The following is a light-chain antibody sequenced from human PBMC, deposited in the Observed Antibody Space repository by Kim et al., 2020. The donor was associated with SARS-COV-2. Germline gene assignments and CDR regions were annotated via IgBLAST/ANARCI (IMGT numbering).Light chain of an antibody. CDR2: KAS. Sequence: DIQMTQSPSTLSASVGDRVTITCRASQSISSWLAWYQQKPGQAPKLLIYKASTLESGVPSRFSGSGSGTEFTLTISSLQPDDFATYYCQQYSSYSYSFGLGTKLEI. CDR3: QQYSSYSYS. CDR1: QSISSW. J-gene: IGKJ2*03. V-gene: IGKV1-5*03.